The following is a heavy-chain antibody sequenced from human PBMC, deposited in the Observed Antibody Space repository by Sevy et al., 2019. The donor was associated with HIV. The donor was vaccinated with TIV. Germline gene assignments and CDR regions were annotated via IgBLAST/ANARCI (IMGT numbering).Heavy chain of an antibody. Sequence: GGSLRLSCAASTFTFSSYSMHWVRQAPGKGLEWVSYISSSSGTRYYADSVKGRFTISRGNAKNSLFLQMNSLRDEDTPVYYCASRGYCGGGSCYSGPNDYWGQGTLVTVSS. CDR2: ISSSSGTR. CDR1: TFTFSSYS. CDR3: ASRGYCGGGSCYSGPNDY. V-gene: IGHV3-48*02. D-gene: IGHD2-15*01. J-gene: IGHJ4*02.